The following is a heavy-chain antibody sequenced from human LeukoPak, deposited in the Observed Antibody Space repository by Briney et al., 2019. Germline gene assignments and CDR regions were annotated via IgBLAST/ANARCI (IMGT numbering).Heavy chain of an antibody. Sequence: ASVKVSCKASGYSFIDYYIHWVRQAPGQGLEWMGWINPSSGDTKYAQKLQGRVTMTRDTSISTTYMELSRLRSDDTAVFYCARIAGGSYWGQGTLVTVSS. CDR2: INPSSGDT. D-gene: IGHD2-21*01. CDR1: GYSFIDYY. V-gene: IGHV1-2*02. CDR3: ARIAGGSY. J-gene: IGHJ4*02.